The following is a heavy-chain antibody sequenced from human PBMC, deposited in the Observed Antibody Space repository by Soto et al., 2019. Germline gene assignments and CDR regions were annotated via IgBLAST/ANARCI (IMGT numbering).Heavy chain of an antibody. CDR1: GYTFTSYA. V-gene: IGHV1-3*01. Sequence: QVQLVQSGAEVKKPGASVKVSCKASGYTFTSYAMHWVRQAPGQRLEWMGWITAGNGNTKYSQKFQGRVTITRDTSASTAYMELSSLRSEDTAVYYCARKKIVVDYWGQGTLVTVSS. D-gene: IGHD2-15*01. CDR3: ARKKIVVDY. CDR2: ITAGNGNT. J-gene: IGHJ4*02.